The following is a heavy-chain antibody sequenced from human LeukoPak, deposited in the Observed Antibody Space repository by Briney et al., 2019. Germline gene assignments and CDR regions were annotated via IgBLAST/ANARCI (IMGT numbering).Heavy chain of an antibody. CDR1: GYTFTSFG. V-gene: IGHV1-18*01. D-gene: IGHD5-12*01. CDR3: TSRGYSGYGQFDY. CDR2: ISAYNGNT. J-gene: IGHJ4*02. Sequence: ASVKVSCRASGYTFTSFGISWVRQAPGQGLEWMGWISAYNGNTNYAQKLQGRATMTTDTSTSTAYMELRSLRSDDTAVYYCTSRGYSGYGQFDYWGQGTLVTVSS.